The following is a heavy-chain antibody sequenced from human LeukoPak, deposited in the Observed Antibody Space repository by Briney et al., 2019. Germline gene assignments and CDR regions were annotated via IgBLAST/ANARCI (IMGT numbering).Heavy chain of an antibody. Sequence: GGPLRLSCAASGFTFSDHYMSWIRQVPGKGLEWVSYISTSGTYTNYADSVKGRFTISRDNSKNTLYLQMSSLRAEDTAVYYCAKDHMNSPVTYGYSFDSWGQGTLVTVSS. D-gene: IGHD5-18*01. CDR3: AKDHMNSPVTYGYSFDS. J-gene: IGHJ4*02. CDR2: ISTSGTYT. CDR1: GFTFSDHY. V-gene: IGHV3-11*05.